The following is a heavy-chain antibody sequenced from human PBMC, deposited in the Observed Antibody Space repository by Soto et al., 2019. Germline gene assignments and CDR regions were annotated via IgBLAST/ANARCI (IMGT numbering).Heavy chain of an antibody. J-gene: IGHJ4*02. Sequence: PSETLSLTCTVSGGSIRSGSYDWTWIRQPPGKGLEWLGNIHYSGSTYYNPSLKSRLIISVDTSKNQFSLKLSSVTAADTAVYYCARDLRNWNSYFDFWGQGTLVTVS. CDR1: GGSIRSGSYD. V-gene: IGHV4-31*03. CDR2: IHYSGST. CDR3: ARDLRNWNSYFDF. D-gene: IGHD1-7*01.